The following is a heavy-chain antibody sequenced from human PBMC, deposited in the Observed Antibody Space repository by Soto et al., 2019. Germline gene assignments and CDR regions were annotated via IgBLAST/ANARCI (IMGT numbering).Heavy chain of an antibody. D-gene: IGHD3-9*01. V-gene: IGHV4-34*01. J-gene: IGHJ6*02. CDR1: GGSFSGYY. CDR3: ARPRSTGYYYYYGMDV. Sequence: SETLSLTCAVYGGSFSGYYWTWIRQAPGKGLEWIGEINHSGGTNYNSSLKSRVTISVDTSKNQFSLILYSVTAADTAVYYCARPRSTGYYYYYGMDVWGQGTTVTVSS. CDR2: INHSGGT.